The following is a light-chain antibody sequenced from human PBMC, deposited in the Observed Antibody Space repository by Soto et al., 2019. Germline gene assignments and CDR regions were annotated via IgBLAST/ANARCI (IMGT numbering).Light chain of an antibody. V-gene: IGKV3-15*01. CDR3: LQHNNYPYT. J-gene: IGKJ2*01. Sequence: EIVMTQSPATLSVSPGEGATLSCRASQSVNNNLAWYQQTPGRAPRLLIYSTSTRAIDTADRFSGSGSGTEFTLTISSLQPEDFATYYCLQHNNYPYTFGQGTKVDIK. CDR1: QSVNNN. CDR2: STS.